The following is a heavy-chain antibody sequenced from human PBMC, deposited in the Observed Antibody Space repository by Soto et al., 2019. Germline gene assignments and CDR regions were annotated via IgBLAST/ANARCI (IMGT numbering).Heavy chain of an antibody. CDR1: GYTFTSYG. Sequence: QVQLVQSGAEVKKPGASVKVSCKASGYTFTSYGISWVRQAPGQGLEWMGWSSAYNGNTNYEQELQGSVTMTTDTSTSTAYMELRSLRSDETALYYCAREIGYCSGGSCYSDYYYYGMDVWGQGTTVTVSS. J-gene: IGHJ6*02. D-gene: IGHD2-15*01. CDR2: SSAYNGNT. CDR3: AREIGYCSGGSCYSDYYYYGMDV. V-gene: IGHV1-18*01.